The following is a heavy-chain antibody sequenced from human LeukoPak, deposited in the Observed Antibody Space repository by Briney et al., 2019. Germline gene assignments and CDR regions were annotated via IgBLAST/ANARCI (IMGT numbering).Heavy chain of an antibody. CDR2: INHSGST. Sequence: PSETLSLTCAVHGGSFSGYYWSWIRQPPGKGLEWIGEINHSGSTNYNPSLKSRVTISVDTSKNQFSLKLSSVTAADTAVYYCARAPSSSWYGIDYWGQGTLVTVSS. V-gene: IGHV4-34*01. CDR1: GGSFSGYY. J-gene: IGHJ4*02. D-gene: IGHD6-13*01. CDR3: ARAPSSSWYGIDY.